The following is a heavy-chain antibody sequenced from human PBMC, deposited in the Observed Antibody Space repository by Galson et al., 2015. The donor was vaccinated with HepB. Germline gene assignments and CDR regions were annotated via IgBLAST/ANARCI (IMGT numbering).Heavy chain of an antibody. V-gene: IGHV3-30-3*01. Sequence: SLRLSCAASGFTFSSYAMHWVRQAPGKGLEWVAVISYDGSNKYYADSVKGRFTISRDNSKNTPYLQMNSLRAEDTAVYYCARDGGSRRGIQLWSLGPFDYWGQGTLVTVSS. J-gene: IGHJ4*02. D-gene: IGHD5-18*01. CDR2: ISYDGSNK. CDR1: GFTFSSYA. CDR3: ARDGGSRRGIQLWSLGPFDY.